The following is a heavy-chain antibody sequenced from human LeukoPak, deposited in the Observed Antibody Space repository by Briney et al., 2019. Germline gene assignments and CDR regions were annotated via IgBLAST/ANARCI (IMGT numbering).Heavy chain of an antibody. J-gene: IGHJ5*02. D-gene: IGHD3-22*01. CDR1: GFIFSSYN. V-gene: IGHV3-21*01. Sequence: GGSLRLSCVASGFIFSSYNMNWVRQAPGKGLEWVSSISSSSNYIYYADSVKGRFTISRDNAKNSLYLQMNSLRAEDTAVYYCARRDCDTIKCRGSNWFDPWGQGTLVSVSS. CDR2: ISSSSNYI. CDR3: ARRDCDTIKCRGSNWFDP.